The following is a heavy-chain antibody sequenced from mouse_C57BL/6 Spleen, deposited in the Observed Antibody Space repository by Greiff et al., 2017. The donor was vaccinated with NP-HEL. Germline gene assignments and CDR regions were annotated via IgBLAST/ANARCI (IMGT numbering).Heavy chain of an antibody. CDR1: GYTFTSYW. CDR3: AMGGTGKGLAY. V-gene: IGHV1-74*01. J-gene: IGHJ3*01. D-gene: IGHD4-1*01. CDR2: IHPSDSDT. Sequence: QVQLKQPGAEPVKPGASVTVSCKASGYTFTSYWMHWVKQRPGQGLEWIGRIHPSDSDTNYNQKFKGKATLTVDKSSSTAYMQLSSLTSEDSAVYYCAMGGTGKGLAYWGQGTLVTVSA.